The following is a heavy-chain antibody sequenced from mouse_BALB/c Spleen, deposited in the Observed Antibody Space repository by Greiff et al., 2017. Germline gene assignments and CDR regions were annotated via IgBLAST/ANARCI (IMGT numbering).Heavy chain of an antibody. CDR2: ISYSGST. Sequence: EVQLVESGPGLVKPSQSLSLTCTVTGYSITSDYAWNWIRQFPGNKLEWMGYISYSGSTSYNPSLKSRISITRDTSKNQFFLQLNSVTTEDTATYYCANYYSNYWDIDVWGAGRTGTASS. V-gene: IGHV3-2*02. CDR3: ANYYSNYWDIDV. J-gene: IGHJ1*01. D-gene: IGHD2-5*01. CDR1: GYSITSDYA.